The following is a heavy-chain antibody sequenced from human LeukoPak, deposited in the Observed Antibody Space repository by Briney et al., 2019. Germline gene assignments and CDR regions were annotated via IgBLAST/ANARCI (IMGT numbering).Heavy chain of an antibody. J-gene: IGHJ4*02. Sequence: GASVKVSCKASGYTFSSSYMHWVRQAPGQGLEWMGIINPSGGTTIYAQRFQGRVTMTRNTSISTAYMELSSLRSEDTAVYYCARQGGSYSSGLGYWGQGTLVTVSS. CDR2: INPSGGTT. CDR1: GYTFSSSY. V-gene: IGHV1-46*01. CDR3: ARQGGSYSSGLGY. D-gene: IGHD6-19*01.